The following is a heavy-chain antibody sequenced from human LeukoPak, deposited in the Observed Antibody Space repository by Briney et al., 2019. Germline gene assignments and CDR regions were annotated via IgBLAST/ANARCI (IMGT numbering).Heavy chain of an antibody. J-gene: IGHJ4*02. Sequence: GGSLRLSCAASGFTFSSYGMHWVRQAPGKGLEWVAFIRYDGSKKYYADSVKGRFTISRDNSKNTLYLQMNSLRAEDTAVYYCARCSGSITMVRGAIDYWGQGTLVTVSS. V-gene: IGHV3-30*02. CDR2: IRYDGSKK. CDR3: ARCSGSITMVRGAIDY. CDR1: GFTFSSYG. D-gene: IGHD3-10*01.